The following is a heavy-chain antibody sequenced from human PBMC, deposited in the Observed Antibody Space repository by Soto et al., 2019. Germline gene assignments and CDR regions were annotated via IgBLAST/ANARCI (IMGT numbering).Heavy chain of an antibody. CDR2: IWYDGSNK. CDR1: GFTFSSYG. V-gene: IGHV3-33*01. D-gene: IGHD4-4*01. Sequence: SLRLSCAASGFTFSSYGMHWVRQAPGKGLEWVAVIWYDGSNKYYADSVKGRFTISRDNSKNTLYLQMNSLRAEDTAVYYCARDDADSFNWFDPWGQGTLVTVSS. CDR3: ARDDADSFNWFDP. J-gene: IGHJ5*02.